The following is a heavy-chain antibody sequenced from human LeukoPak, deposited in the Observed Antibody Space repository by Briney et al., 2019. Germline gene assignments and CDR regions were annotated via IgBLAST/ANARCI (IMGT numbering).Heavy chain of an antibody. Sequence: GGSLRLSCAASGFTFDDYAMHWVRQAPGKGLEWVSGISWNSGSIGYADSVKGRFTISRDNAKNSLYLQMNSLRAEDTAVYYCARDPPYCSSTSCYNRAFDIWGQGTMVTVSS. J-gene: IGHJ3*02. CDR1: GFTFDDYA. D-gene: IGHD2-2*02. V-gene: IGHV3-9*01. CDR3: ARDPPYCSSTSCYNRAFDI. CDR2: ISWNSGSI.